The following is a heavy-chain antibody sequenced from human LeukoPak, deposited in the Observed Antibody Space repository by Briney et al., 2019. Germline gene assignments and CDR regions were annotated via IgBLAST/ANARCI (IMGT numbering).Heavy chain of an antibody. CDR1: GGSFSGYY. CDR2: INHSRST. V-gene: IGHV4-34*01. J-gene: IGHJ4*02. D-gene: IGHD3-10*01. Sequence: SETLSLTCAVYGGSFSGYYWSWIRQPPGKGLEWIGEINHSRSTNYNPSLKSRVTISVDTSKNQFSLKLSSVTAADTAVYYCARRTYYGSGSSDYWGQGTLVTVSS. CDR3: ARRTYYGSGSSDY.